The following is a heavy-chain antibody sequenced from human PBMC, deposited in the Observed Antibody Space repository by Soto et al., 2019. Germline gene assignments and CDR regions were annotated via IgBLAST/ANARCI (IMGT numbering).Heavy chain of an antibody. CDR1: GYTFTSYD. CDR3: AIASMAYYYGSGSYYSPFNFDY. CDR2: MNPNSGNT. Sequence: ASVKVSCKASGYTFTSYDINWVRQATEQGLEWMGWMNPNSGNTGYAQKFQGRVTMTRNTSISTAYMELSSLRSEDTAVYYCAIASMAYYYGSGSYYSPFNFDYWGQGTLVTVSS. V-gene: IGHV1-8*01. D-gene: IGHD3-10*01. J-gene: IGHJ4*02.